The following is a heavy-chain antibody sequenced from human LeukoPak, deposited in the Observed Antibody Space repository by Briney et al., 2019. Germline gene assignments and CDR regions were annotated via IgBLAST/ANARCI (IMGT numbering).Heavy chain of an antibody. J-gene: IGHJ4*02. Sequence: SVKVSCKASGGTFSSYAISWVRQAPGQGLEWMGRIIPILGIANYAQKFQGRVTITADKSTSTAYMELSSLRSEDTAVYYCARAAHYYGSGSYYLWAFDSWGLGTLVTVSS. CDR1: GGTFSSYA. CDR2: IIPILGIA. CDR3: ARAAHYYGSGSYYLWAFDS. D-gene: IGHD3-10*01. V-gene: IGHV1-69*04.